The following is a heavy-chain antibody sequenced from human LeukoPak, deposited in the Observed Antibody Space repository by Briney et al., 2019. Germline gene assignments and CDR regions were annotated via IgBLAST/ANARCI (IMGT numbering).Heavy chain of an antibody. Sequence: GASVKVSCKSSGYTFTSYGISWVRQAPGQGLEWMGWISAYNGNTNYAQKLQGRVTMTTDTSTSTAYMELRSLRSDDTAVYYCASSAAPLNDAFDIWGQGTMVTVSS. V-gene: IGHV1-18*01. J-gene: IGHJ3*02. CDR2: ISAYNGNT. CDR1: GYTFTSYG. D-gene: IGHD2-2*01. CDR3: ASSAAPLNDAFDI.